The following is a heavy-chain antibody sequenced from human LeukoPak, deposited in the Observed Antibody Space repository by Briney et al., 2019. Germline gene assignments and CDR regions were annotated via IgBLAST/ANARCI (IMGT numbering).Heavy chain of an antibody. CDR3: ARVSGSGSYYNVHDY. J-gene: IGHJ4*02. CDR1: GFTFSDYY. CDR2: ISSSSSYT. Sequence: GGSLRLSCAASGFTFSDYYMSWIRQAPGKGLEWVSYISSSSSYTNYADSVKGRFTISRDNAKNSLYLQMNSLRAEDTAVYYCARVSGSGSYYNVHDYWGQGTLVTVSS. D-gene: IGHD3-10*01. V-gene: IGHV3-11*06.